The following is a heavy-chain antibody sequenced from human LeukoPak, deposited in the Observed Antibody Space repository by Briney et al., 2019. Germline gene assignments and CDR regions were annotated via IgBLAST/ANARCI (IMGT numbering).Heavy chain of an antibody. Sequence: GGSLRLSCVASGFIFSTYGLHRVRQSPGRGLEWVAVIWYDGSQRYYADPVKGRFTISRDDSQNTIYLQMDSLRAEDTAVYYCATSSPRNYFDHWGQGTLVTVSS. CDR2: IWYDGSQR. V-gene: IGHV3-33*01. D-gene: IGHD1-14*01. CDR1: GFIFSTYG. CDR3: ATSSPRNYFDH. J-gene: IGHJ4*02.